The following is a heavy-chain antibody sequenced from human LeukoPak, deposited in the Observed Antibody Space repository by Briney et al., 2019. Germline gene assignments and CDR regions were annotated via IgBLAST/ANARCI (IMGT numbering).Heavy chain of an antibody. D-gene: IGHD3-10*01. CDR1: GGTFSSYA. Sequence: SVKVSCKASGGTFSSYAISWVRQAPGQGLEWMGGIIPIFGTANYAQKFQGRVTITADESTSTAYMELSSLRSEDTAVYYCAREVGGSGSYAKYDAFDIWGQGTMVTVSS. CDR3: AREVGGSGSYAKYDAFDI. V-gene: IGHV1-69*13. J-gene: IGHJ3*02. CDR2: IIPIFGTA.